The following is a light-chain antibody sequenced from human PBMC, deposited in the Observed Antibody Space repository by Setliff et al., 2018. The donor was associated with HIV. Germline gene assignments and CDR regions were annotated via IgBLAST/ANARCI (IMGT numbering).Light chain of an antibody. V-gene: IGLV2-23*02. CDR2: DVT. J-gene: IGLJ2*01. CDR1: ATDIGNYES. CDR3: CSYVNGDTWI. Sequence: QSVLTQPASVSGSPGQSITISCTGSATDIGNYESVSWYQQHPGEVPKRLIYDVTKRPSGISSRFSGSKSGNTASLTISGLQTEDEAAYYCCSYVNGDTWIFGGGTK.